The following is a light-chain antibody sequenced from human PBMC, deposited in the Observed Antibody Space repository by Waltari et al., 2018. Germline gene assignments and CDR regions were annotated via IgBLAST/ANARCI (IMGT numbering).Light chain of an antibody. CDR3: QSYDTTLSAVV. J-gene: IGLJ2*01. CDR2: WFY. V-gene: IGLV1-40*01. CDR1: KYNIRAGFD. Sequence: QPVLTPPPSVFGAPGQRVSISRQGTKYNIRAGFDFHWYPPVPGKAPKLLLHWFYNRPSGVSDRFSGFKSGAAASLVITGLQAEDEAMYYCQSYDTTLSAVVFGGGTRLTV.